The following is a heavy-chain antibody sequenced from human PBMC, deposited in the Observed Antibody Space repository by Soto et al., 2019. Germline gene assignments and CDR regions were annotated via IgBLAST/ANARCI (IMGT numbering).Heavy chain of an antibody. Sequence: QVQLQESGPGLVKPSQTLSLTCTVSGGSISSGGYYWSWIRQHPGKGLEWIGYIYYSGSTYYNPSLKSRVTISVDTSKNQFSLKLSSVTAADTAVYYCARDVYYGSGSYNYYYYYGMDVWGQGTTVTVSS. J-gene: IGHJ6*02. CDR2: IYYSGST. D-gene: IGHD3-10*01. CDR1: GGSISSGGYY. V-gene: IGHV4-31*03. CDR3: ARDVYYGSGSYNYYYYYGMDV.